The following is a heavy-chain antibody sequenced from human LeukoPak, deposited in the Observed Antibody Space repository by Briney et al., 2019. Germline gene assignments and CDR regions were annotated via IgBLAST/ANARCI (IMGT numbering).Heavy chain of an antibody. J-gene: IGHJ4*02. CDR1: GGSISSSSYY. CDR2: LYYTGST. V-gene: IGHV4-39*07. Sequence: SETLSLTCTVSGGSISSSSYYWGWIRQPPGKGLEWIGTLYYTGSTYYNPSLKSRVTISVDTSENQVSLKLSSVTAADTAVYYCARNLAGHFGGFYFDHWGQGTLVTVSS. D-gene: IGHD2-21*01. CDR3: ARNLAGHFGGFYFDH.